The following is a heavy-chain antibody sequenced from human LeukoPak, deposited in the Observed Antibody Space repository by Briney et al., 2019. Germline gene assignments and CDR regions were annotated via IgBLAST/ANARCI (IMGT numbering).Heavy chain of an antibody. Sequence: SETLSLTCTVSGGSISSSSYYWGWIRQPPGKGLEWIVSIYYSGSTYYNPSLKSRVTISVDTSKNQFSLKLSSVTAADTAVYYCARDTYASWIQLWGLFDYWGQGTLVTVSS. V-gene: IGHV4-39*07. J-gene: IGHJ4*02. CDR3: ARDTYASWIQLWGLFDY. CDR2: IYYSGST. CDR1: GGSISSSSYY. D-gene: IGHD5-18*01.